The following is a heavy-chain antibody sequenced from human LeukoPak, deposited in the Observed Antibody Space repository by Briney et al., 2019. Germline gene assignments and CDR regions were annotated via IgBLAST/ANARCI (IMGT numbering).Heavy chain of an antibody. J-gene: IGHJ4*02. CDR2: IRYDGSNK. Sequence: PGGSLRLSCAASGFTFSSYGMHWVRQAPDKGLEWVAFIRYDGSNKYYADSVKGRFTISRDNSKNTLYLQMNSLRAEDTAVYYCAKFPGTLPRLVDYWGQGTLVTVSS. CDR1: GFTFSSYG. V-gene: IGHV3-30*02. D-gene: IGHD6-6*01. CDR3: AKFPGTLPRLVDY.